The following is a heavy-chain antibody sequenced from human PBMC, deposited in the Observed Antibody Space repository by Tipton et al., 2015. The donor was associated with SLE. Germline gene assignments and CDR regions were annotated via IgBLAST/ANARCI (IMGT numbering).Heavy chain of an antibody. V-gene: IGHV4-4*07. CDR3: ARDRRYCGGDCYYYYYYMDV. D-gene: IGHD2-21*01. CDR1: GDSITGYY. CDR2: IFGSGAT. J-gene: IGHJ6*03. Sequence: TLSLTCTVSGDSITGYYWSWIRQPAGKGLEWIGRIFGSGATNYNPSLESRVTMSVDTSKNQFSLKLNSVTAAGTAVYYCARDRRYCGGDCYYYYYYMDVWGKGTTVTVSS.